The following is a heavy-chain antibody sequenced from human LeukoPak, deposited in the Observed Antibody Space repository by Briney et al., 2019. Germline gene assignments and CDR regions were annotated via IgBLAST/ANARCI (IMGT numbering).Heavy chain of an antibody. CDR1: GYTFTSYD. J-gene: IGHJ6*03. CDR2: ISAYNGNT. D-gene: IGHD1-26*01. V-gene: IGHV1-18*01. Sequence: ASVKVSCKASGYTFTSYDINWVRQATGQGLEWMGWISAYNGNTNYAQKLQGRVTMTTDTSTSTAYMELRSLRSDDTAVYYCASTFRARYYYMDVWGKGTTVTVSS. CDR3: ASTFRARYYYMDV.